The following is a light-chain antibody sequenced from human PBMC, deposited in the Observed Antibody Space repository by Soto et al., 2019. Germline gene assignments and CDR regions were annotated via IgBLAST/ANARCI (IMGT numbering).Light chain of an antibody. Sequence: AIRMTQSPSSFSASTGDSVTITCRASQGISSDLAWYQQKPGKAPTLLIYAASTLQSGVPSRFSGSGSGTEFTLTISCLQSEDFATYYCQQYYSYPRTFGQGTKMEIK. V-gene: IGKV1-8*01. CDR1: QGISSD. J-gene: IGKJ2*01. CDR3: QQYYSYPRT. CDR2: AAS.